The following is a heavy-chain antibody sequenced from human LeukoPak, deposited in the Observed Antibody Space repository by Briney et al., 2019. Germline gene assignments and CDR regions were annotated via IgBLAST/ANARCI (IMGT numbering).Heavy chain of an antibody. CDR1: GHTFTTYY. V-gene: IGHV1-46*01. CDR2: INPSGEGT. Sequence: ASVKVSCKASGHTFTTYYVHLVRQAPGQGLEWMGVINPSGEGTNYPQRFQGRVTLTRDTSTSTAYMELSSLRSEDTAVYYCARDHHCSGGSCSPSYYYYYGMDVWGQGTTVTVSS. CDR3: ARDHHCSGGSCSPSYYYYYGMDV. D-gene: IGHD2-15*01. J-gene: IGHJ6*02.